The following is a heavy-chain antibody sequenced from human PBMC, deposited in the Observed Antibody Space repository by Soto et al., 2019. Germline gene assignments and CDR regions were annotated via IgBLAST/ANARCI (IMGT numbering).Heavy chain of an antibody. CDR2: ISSSSSYI. CDR1: GFTFSSYS. D-gene: IGHD2-2*01. V-gene: IGHV3-21*01. CDR3: ARDHLDIVVVPAAMRQQLVPYYYYMDV. J-gene: IGHJ6*03. Sequence: PGGSLRLSCAASGFTFSSYSMNWVRQAPGKGLEWVSSISSSSSYIYYADSVKGRFTIPRDNAKNSLYLQMNSLRAEDTAVYYCARDHLDIVVVPAAMRQQLVPYYYYMDVWGKGTTVTVSS.